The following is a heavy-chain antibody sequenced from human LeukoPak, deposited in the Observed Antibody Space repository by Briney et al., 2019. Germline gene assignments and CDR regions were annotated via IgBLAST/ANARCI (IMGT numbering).Heavy chain of an antibody. J-gene: IGHJ4*02. V-gene: IGHV1-2*02. Sequence: ASVKVSCKSSVYTFTVYYMFWVRQAPGQGLEWVGWTNPNTGATKYAQNFQGRVTLTRDTSIRTTFMELSSLRSDDTAFYYCARDERFCNGDNHYPDLGYWGQGTLVTVSS. CDR1: VYTFTVYY. D-gene: IGHD2-15*01. CDR3: ARDERFCNGDNHYPDLGY. CDR2: TNPNTGAT.